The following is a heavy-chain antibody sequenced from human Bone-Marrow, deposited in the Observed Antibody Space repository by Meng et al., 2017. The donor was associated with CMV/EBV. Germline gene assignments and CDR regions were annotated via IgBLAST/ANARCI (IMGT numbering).Heavy chain of an antibody. D-gene: IGHD3-16*01. CDR3: ARDTLNFDY. V-gene: IGHV3-7*01. CDR1: GFTFSSYW. J-gene: IGHJ4*02. Sequence: GESLKISCAASGFTFSSYWMSWVRQAPGKGLEWVANIKQDGSEKYYVDSVKGRFTISRDNAKNSLYLQMNSLRAEDTAVYYCARDTLNFDYWGQGTLVTVYS. CDR2: IKQDGSEK.